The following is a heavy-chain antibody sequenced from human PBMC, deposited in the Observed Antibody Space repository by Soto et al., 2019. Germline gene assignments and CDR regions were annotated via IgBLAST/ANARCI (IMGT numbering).Heavy chain of an antibody. CDR1: GGSIKNYY. D-gene: IGHD3-22*01. V-gene: IGHV4-4*07. J-gene: IGHJ5*02. CDR2: IYSSGTT. CDR3: TRDEYYDSKIWFDP. Sequence: PSETLSLTCSVSGGSIKNYYWSWIRQAAGKRLEWIGRIYSSGTTNYNPSLKSRVTMSVDTWQNQISLKVTSVTAADTAVYYCTRDEYYDSKIWFDPWGQGALVTFSS.